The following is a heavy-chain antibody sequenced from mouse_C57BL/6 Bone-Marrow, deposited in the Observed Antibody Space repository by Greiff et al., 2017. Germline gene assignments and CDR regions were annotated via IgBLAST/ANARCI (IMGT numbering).Heavy chain of an antibody. V-gene: IGHV1-69*01. CDR2: IDPSDSYT. D-gene: IGHD2-5*01. CDR1: GYTFTSYW. J-gene: IGHJ4*01. Sequence: QVQLQQPGAELVMPGASVKLSCKASGYTFTSYWMHWVKQRPGQGLEWIGEIDPSDSYTNYNQKFKGKSTLTVDKSSSTAYMQLNSLTSEDSAVYYCARYYSNNYYAMDYWGQGTSVTVSS. CDR3: ARYYSNNYYAMDY.